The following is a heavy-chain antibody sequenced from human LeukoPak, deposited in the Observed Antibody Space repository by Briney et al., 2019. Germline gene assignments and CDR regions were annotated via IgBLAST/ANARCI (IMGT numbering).Heavy chain of an antibody. CDR1: GFTFSSYA. Sequence: PGGSLRFSCAASGFTFSSYAMSWVRQAPGKGLEWVSAISGSGGSTYYADSVKGRFTISRDNAKNSLYLQMNSLRDEDTAVYYCAREPRNKNDAFDIWGQGTMVTVSS. CDR3: AREPRNKNDAFDI. CDR2: ISGSGGST. V-gene: IGHV3-23*01. J-gene: IGHJ3*02.